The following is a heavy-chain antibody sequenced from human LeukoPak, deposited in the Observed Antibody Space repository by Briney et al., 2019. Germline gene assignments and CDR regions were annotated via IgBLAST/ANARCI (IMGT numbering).Heavy chain of an antibody. Sequence: SVKVSCKASGGTFSSYAISWVRQAPGQGLEWMGGIIPIFGTANYAQKFRGRVTITADESTSTAYMELSSLRSEDTAVYYRARDRQVVPATINYDWFDPWGQGTLVTVSS. D-gene: IGHD2-2*02. V-gene: IGHV1-69*01. CDR3: ARDRQVVPATINYDWFDP. CDR2: IIPIFGTA. J-gene: IGHJ5*02. CDR1: GGTFSSYA.